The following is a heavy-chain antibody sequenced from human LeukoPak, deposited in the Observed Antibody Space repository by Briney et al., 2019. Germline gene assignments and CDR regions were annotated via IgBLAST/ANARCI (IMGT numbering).Heavy chain of an antibody. CDR3: ARDPAGAGIYYDY. CDR2: ISSGSSTI. CDR1: GFTFSTYS. Sequence: WGTLRLSCAASGFTFSTYSMNWVRQAPGKGLEWVSYISSGSSTIYYADSVKGRFTISRDNAKNSLYLQMNSLRAEDTAVYYCARDPAGAGIYYDYWGQGTLVTVSS. D-gene: IGHD6-19*01. J-gene: IGHJ4*02. V-gene: IGHV3-48*01.